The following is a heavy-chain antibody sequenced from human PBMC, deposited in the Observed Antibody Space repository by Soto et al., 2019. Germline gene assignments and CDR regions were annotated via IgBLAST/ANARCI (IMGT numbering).Heavy chain of an antibody. J-gene: IGHJ4*02. CDR3: AKVGAAAGYDY. CDR2: LSGGNT. D-gene: IGHD6-13*01. Sequence: GGSLRLSCAASGFTFSTYAMSWVRQAPGKGLDWVSALSGGNTYYADSVRGRFTISRDNSKNTLYLQMNSLRAEDTAVYYCAKVGAAAGYDYWGRGTLVTVSS. CDR1: GFTFSTYA. V-gene: IGHV3-23*01.